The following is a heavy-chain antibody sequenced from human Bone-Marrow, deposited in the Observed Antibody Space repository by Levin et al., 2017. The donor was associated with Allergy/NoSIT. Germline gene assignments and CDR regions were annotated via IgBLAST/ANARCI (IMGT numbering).Heavy chain of an antibody. D-gene: IGHD6-13*01. CDR3: AKAAQAGSSWYVRRNWFDP. J-gene: IGHJ5*02. CDR2: ISGIGVST. Sequence: PGGSLRLSCAASGFTFSSYAMSWVRQAPGKGLEWVSAISGIGVSTYHADSVKGRFTISRDNSKNTLYLQMNSLRAEDTAVYYCAKAAQAGSSWYVRRNWFDPWGQGTLVTVSS. CDR1: GFTFSSYA. V-gene: IGHV3-23*01.